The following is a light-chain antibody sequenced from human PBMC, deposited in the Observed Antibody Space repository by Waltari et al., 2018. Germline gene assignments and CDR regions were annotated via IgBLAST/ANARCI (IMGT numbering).Light chain of an antibody. CDR1: SSNIGDNI. CDR3: AAWDDSLNGHWL. V-gene: IGLV1-44*01. Sequence: QSVLTQPPSASGTPGQRVTIPCSGGSSNIGDNIVIWSKQVPGTAPKLHIYRNDQRPSGLPDRFSGSKSGTSASLAISGLQSDDEADYYCAAWDDSLNGHWLFGGGTKLSVL. CDR2: RND. J-gene: IGLJ3*02.